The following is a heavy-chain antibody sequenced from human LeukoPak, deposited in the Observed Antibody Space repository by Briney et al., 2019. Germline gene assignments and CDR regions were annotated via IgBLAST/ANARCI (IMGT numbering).Heavy chain of an antibody. CDR2: INTDSSDI. D-gene: IGHD2-2*01. J-gene: IGHJ4*02. Sequence: GGSLRLSCAASGFTFSRYAMDWVRQAPGKGLQWVSYINTDSSDIHYADSVKGRFTISRDNARNTLYLQLSSLRAEDSAVYYCARDTFQPGLIGSWGQGTLVTVSS. CDR3: ARDTFQPGLIGS. V-gene: IGHV3-21*05. CDR1: GFTFSRYA.